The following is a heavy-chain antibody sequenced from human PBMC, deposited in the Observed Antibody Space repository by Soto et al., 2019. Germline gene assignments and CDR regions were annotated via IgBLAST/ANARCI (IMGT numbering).Heavy chain of an antibody. CDR3: ARDSRSYYGSGSYYNLFDY. D-gene: IGHD3-10*01. Sequence: ASVKVSCKASGGTFSSYAISWVRQAPGQGLEWMGGIIPIFGTANYAQKFQGRVTITADESTSTAYMELSSLRSEDTAVYYCARDSRSYYGSGSYYNLFDYWGQGTLVTVSS. CDR1: GGTFSSYA. V-gene: IGHV1-69*13. CDR2: IIPIFGTA. J-gene: IGHJ4*02.